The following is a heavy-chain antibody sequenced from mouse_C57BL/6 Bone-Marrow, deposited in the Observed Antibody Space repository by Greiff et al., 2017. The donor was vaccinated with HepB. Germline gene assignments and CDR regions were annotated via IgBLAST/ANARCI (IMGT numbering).Heavy chain of an antibody. D-gene: IGHD1-1*01. CDR2: IDPANGNT. J-gene: IGHJ2*01. CDR3: ATFITTVVALDY. V-gene: IGHV14-3*01. Sequence: EVKLMESVAELVRPGASVKLSCTASGFNIKNTYMHWVKQSPEQGLEWIGRIDPANGNTKYAPKFQGKATITADTSSNTAYLQLSSLTSEDTAIYYCATFITTVVALDYWGQGTTLTVSS. CDR1: GFNIKNTY.